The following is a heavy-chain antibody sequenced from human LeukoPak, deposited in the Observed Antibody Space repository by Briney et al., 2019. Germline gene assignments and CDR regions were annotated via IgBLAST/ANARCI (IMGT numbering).Heavy chain of an antibody. CDR2: INPNSGGT. Sequence: GASVKVSCKASGYTFTGYYMHRVRQAPGQGLEWMGRINPNSGGTNYAQKFQGRVTMTRDTSISTAYMELSRLRSDDTAVYYCAREYDSSFGPAFDIWGQGTMVTVSS. CDR3: AREYDSSFGPAFDI. D-gene: IGHD3-22*01. J-gene: IGHJ3*02. CDR1: GYTFTGYY. V-gene: IGHV1-2*06.